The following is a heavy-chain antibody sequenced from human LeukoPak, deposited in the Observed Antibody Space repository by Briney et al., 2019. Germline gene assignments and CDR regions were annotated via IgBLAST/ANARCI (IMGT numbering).Heavy chain of an antibody. V-gene: IGHV3-43*02. D-gene: IGHD1/OR15-1a*01. Sequence: GGSLRLSCAASVFTVDDYAMHWVRQAPGRGLEWVSLISGGGASTYYADSVKGRFTISRDNSKNSLYLQINSLRTEDTALYYCAKDIQVGGTKGFDYWGQGTLVTVSS. J-gene: IGHJ4*02. CDR3: AKDIQVGGTKGFDY. CDR2: ISGGGAST. CDR1: VFTVDDYA.